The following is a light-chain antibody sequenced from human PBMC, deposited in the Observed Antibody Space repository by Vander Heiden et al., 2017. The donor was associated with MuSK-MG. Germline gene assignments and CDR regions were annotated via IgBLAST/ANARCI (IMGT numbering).Light chain of an antibody. CDR3: QQSYNTPLT. CDR2: AAS. Sequence: IQMTQFPSSLSASVGDRVTITCRASQSIASYLNWYQHKPGKAPKLLIYAASSLQSGVTSKFSGSGSGTDFTLTISNLQPEDSATYFCQQSYNTPLTFGGGTKVEI. CDR1: QSIASY. V-gene: IGKV1-39*01. J-gene: IGKJ4*01.